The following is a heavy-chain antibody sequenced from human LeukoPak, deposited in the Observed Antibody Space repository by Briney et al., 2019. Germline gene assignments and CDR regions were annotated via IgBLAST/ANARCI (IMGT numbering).Heavy chain of an antibody. V-gene: IGHV3-21*01. D-gene: IGHD6-19*01. CDR3: ARAGIAVAGDDY. CDR2: ISSSSSYI. CDR1: GFTFSSYS. Sequence: GGSLRLSCAASGFTFSSYSMNWVRQAQGKGLEWVSSISSSSSYIYYADSVKGRFTISRDNAKNSLYLQMNSLRAEDTAVYYCARAGIAVAGDDYWGQGTLVTVSS. J-gene: IGHJ4*02.